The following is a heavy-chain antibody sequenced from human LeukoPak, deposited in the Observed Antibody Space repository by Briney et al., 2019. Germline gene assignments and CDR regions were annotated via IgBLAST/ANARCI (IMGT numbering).Heavy chain of an antibody. J-gene: IGHJ4*02. V-gene: IGHV3-48*04. Sequence: GGSLRLSCAASGLTFSSYTMNWVRQAPGKGLEWVSQINSRGDTIYYADSVKGRFTISRDNAKNSLYLQMNNLRGEDTAVYYCATSDYYDSGRGGVSPSDYWGQGTLVTVSS. CDR2: INSRGDTI. CDR1: GLTFSSYT. D-gene: IGHD3-10*01. CDR3: ATSDYYDSGRGGVSPSDY.